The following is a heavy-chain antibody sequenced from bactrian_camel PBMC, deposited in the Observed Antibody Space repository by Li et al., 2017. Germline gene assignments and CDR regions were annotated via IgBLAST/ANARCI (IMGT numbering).Heavy chain of an antibody. D-gene: IGHD2*01. Sequence: HVQLVESGGGSVQAGETLRLSCKASGFTFRDSDMGWYRQAPGNECELISCIDYDGNTYYADSVKGRATISRDNAENTIALQMIGLKPEDTARYYCATRDTIDWGCGHKWWGQGTQVTVS. CDR3: ATRDTIDWGCGHKW. CDR2: IDYDGNT. V-gene: IGHV3S63*01. CDR1: GFTFRDSD. J-gene: IGHJ4*01.